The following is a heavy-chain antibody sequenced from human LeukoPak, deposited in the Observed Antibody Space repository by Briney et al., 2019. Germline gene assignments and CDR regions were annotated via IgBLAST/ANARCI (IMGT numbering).Heavy chain of an antibody. Sequence: AASVKVSCKASGGTFSSYAISCVRQAPGQGVEWMGRIIPILGIANYAQKFQGRVTITADKSTSTAYMELSSLRSEDTAVYYCARAVEMATIGYWGQGTLVTVSS. D-gene: IGHD5-12*01. CDR1: GGTFSSYA. V-gene: IGHV1-69*04. CDR2: IIPILGIA. CDR3: ARAVEMATIGY. J-gene: IGHJ4*02.